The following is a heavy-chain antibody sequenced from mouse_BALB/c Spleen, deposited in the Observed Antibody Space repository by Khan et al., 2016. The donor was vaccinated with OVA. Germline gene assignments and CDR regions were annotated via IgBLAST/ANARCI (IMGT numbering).Heavy chain of an antibody. D-gene: IGHD2-3*01. CDR1: GYSITSDYA. CDR3: ASDVSRYTNAMDY. CDR2: IRSSGST. Sequence: EVQLVESGPGLVKPSQSLSFTCTVTGYSITSDYAWNWIRQFQGNKLEWMGYIRSSGSTNYNPALKSRISITRDTSKNQFFLQLNSVTTEDTATSSGASDVSRYTNAMDYWGQGTSVTVSS. J-gene: IGHJ4*01. V-gene: IGHV3-2*02.